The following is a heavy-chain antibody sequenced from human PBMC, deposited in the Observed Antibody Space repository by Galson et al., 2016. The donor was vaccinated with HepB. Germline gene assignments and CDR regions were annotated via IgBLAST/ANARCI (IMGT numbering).Heavy chain of an antibody. CDR1: GVSLSSYY. CDR3: ARVRIAVAENSYFFDS. CDR2: IYYSGGST. V-gene: IGHV4-59*01. D-gene: IGHD6-19*01. Sequence: SETLSLTCTVSGVSLSSYYWSWIRQPPGKGLEWIGYIYYSGGSTNYNPSLKSRVTISVDTLKNQFSLKLSSVTAADTAVYFCARVRIAVAENSYFFDSWGPGILVTVSS. J-gene: IGHJ4*02.